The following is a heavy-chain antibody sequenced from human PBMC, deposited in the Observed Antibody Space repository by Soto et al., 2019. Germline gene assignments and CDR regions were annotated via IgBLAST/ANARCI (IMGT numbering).Heavy chain of an antibody. V-gene: IGHV4-4*07. CDR3: ATSGSYPYYFDY. D-gene: IGHD1-26*01. Sequence: SETLSLTCTVSGASISGFYWSWIRKSAGKGLEWIGRIYATGTTDYNPSLKSRVMMSVDTSKKQFSLKLRSVTAADTAVYYCATSGSYPYYFDYWGQGTLVTVSS. CDR2: IYATGTT. J-gene: IGHJ4*02. CDR1: GASISGFY.